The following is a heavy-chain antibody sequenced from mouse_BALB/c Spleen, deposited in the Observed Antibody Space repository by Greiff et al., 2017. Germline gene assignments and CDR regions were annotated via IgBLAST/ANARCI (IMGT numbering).Heavy chain of an antibody. J-gene: IGHJ4*01. V-gene: IGHV5-6-5*01. CDR2: ISSGGST. D-gene: IGHD2-4*01. Sequence: EVKLMESGGGLVKPGGSLKLSCAASGFTFSSYAMSWVRQTPEKRLEWVASISSGGSTYYPDSVKGRFTISRDNARNILYLQMSSLRSEDTAMYYCARDRYDWGAMDYWGQGTSVTVSS. CDR1: GFTFSSYA. CDR3: ARDRYDWGAMDY.